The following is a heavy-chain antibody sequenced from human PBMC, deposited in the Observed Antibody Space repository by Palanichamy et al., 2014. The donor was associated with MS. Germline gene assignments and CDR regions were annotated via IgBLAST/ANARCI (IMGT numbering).Heavy chain of an antibody. CDR1: GYTFTSYD. CDR3: AREGGGYSYGGPDAFDI. J-gene: IGHJ3*02. Sequence: QVQLVQSGAEVKKPGASVKVSCKASGYTFTSYDIHWVRQATGQGLEWMGWMNPNSGNTGYAQNFQGRVTMARNTSITTAYMELSSLRSEDTAVYYCAREGGGYSYGGPDAFDIWDQGTMVTVSS. V-gene: IGHV1-8*01. CDR2: MNPNSGNT. D-gene: IGHD5-12*01.